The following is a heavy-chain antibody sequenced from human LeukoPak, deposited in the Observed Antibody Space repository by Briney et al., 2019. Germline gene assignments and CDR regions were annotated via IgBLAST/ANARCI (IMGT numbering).Heavy chain of an antibody. J-gene: IGHJ4*02. D-gene: IGHD3-10*01. CDR2: INHSGST. V-gene: IGHV4-34*01. CDR3: ARRELLWFGELLERNY. Sequence: SETLSLTCAVYGGSFSGYYWSWIRQAPGKGLERIGEINHSGSTNYNPSLKSRVTISIDTSKNHFSLKLSSVTAADTAVYYCARRELLWFGELLERNYWGQGTLVTVSS. CDR1: GGSFSGYY.